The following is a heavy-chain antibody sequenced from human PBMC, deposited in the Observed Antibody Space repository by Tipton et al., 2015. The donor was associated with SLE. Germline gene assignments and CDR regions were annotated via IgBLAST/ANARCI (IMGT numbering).Heavy chain of an antibody. J-gene: IGHJ6*03. V-gene: IGHV4-39*07. CDR3: ARGPYYYMDV. Sequence: TLSLTCTVSNGSISSSPYSWGWIRQSPGKGLEWVGSIYYSGSTYYNPSLKSRVTISVDTSRNQCSLNLTSVTAADTAVYYCARGPYYYMDVWGKGTTVTVSS. CDR2: IYYSGST. CDR1: NGSISSSPYS.